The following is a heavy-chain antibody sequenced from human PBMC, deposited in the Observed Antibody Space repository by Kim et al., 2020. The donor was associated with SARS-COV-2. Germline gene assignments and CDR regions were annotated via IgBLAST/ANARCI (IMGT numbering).Heavy chain of an antibody. Sequence: GGSLRLSCAASGFTFSSYAMSWVRQAPGKGLEWVSAISGSGGSTYYADSVKGRFTISRDNSKNTLYLQMNSLRDEDTAVYYCAKGGTGITIFGVVSLEDYFAYWGQGTLVTVSS. CDR3: AKGGTGITIFGVVSLEDYFAY. CDR1: GFTFSSYA. D-gene: IGHD3-3*01. J-gene: IGHJ4*02. V-gene: IGHV3-23*01. CDR2: ISGSGGST.